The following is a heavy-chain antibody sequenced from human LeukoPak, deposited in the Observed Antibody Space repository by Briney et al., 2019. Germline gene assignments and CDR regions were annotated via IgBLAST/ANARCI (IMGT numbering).Heavy chain of an antibody. CDR3: ARRYYDNFDY. V-gene: IGHV3-74*01. Sequence: PGGSLRLSCAASGFTFSSNWMHCVRQAPGKGLVWVSRINSDGSTTSYADSVKGRFSISRDNAKNTLYLQINSLRAEETAVYYCARRYYDNFDYWGQGTLVTVSS. CDR2: INSDGSTT. J-gene: IGHJ4*02. CDR1: GFTFSSNW. D-gene: IGHD3-22*01.